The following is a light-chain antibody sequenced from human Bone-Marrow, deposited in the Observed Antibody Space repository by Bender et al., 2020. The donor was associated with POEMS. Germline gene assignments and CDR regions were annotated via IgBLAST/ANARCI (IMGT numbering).Light chain of an antibody. V-gene: IGLV2-23*01. CDR1: NRDVGGYNL. J-gene: IGLJ3*02. Sequence: QSALTQPASVSGSPGQSITISCTGTNRDVGGYNLVSWYQQHPGGAPKLLIYEAVKRPSGVSNRFSASKSGNVASLTISGLQAEDEADYYCCSFAGTTTFVLFGGGTKVTVL. CDR3: CSFAGTTTFVL. CDR2: EAV.